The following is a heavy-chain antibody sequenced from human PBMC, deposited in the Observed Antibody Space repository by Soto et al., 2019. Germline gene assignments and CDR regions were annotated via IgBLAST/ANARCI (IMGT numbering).Heavy chain of an antibody. CDR3: ASWMGYCTNGVCPGLYYYYGMDV. CDR2: IDPSDSYT. V-gene: IGHV5-10-1*01. Sequence: PGEPLKISCKGSGYSFTSYWISWGRQMPGKGLEWMGRIDPSDSYTNYSPSFQGHVTISADKSISTAYLQWSSLKASDTAMYYCASWMGYCTNGVCPGLYYYYGMDVWGQGTTVTVSS. J-gene: IGHJ6*02. CDR1: GYSFTSYW. D-gene: IGHD2-8*01.